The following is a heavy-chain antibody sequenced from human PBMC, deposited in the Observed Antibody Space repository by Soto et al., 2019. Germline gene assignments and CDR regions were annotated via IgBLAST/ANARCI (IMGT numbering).Heavy chain of an antibody. CDR1: GFTFTTYW. V-gene: IGHV3-74*01. Sequence: EVQLMESGGGLVQPGGSLTLSCASSGFTFTTYWMHWVRQAPGKGLVWVSRIKGDGSSTSQAVSMEGRFTISRDNAKDTVYLQMNSLRVEDTAVYYCARGGKNIYAVDVWGQGTTVIVSS. D-gene: IGHD3-16*01. CDR3: ARGGKNIYAVDV. J-gene: IGHJ6*02. CDR2: IKGDGSST.